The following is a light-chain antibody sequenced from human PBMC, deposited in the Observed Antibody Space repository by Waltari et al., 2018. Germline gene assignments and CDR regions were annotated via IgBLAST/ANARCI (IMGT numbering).Light chain of an antibody. CDR3: QKYGSLPAT. Sequence: EIMLTQSPGTLSLSPGDIATLSCRASQSISRFLDWYQQKPGQGPRLLIYDASSRATGIPDRFSGSGSGTDFSLTISRLEPEDIAVYYCQKYGSLPATFGQGTKVEIK. CDR2: DAS. CDR1: QSISRF. V-gene: IGKV3-20*01. J-gene: IGKJ1*01.